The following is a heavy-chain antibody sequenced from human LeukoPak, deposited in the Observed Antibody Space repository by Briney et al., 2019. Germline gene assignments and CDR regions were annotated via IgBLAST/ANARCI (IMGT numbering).Heavy chain of an antibody. CDR2: VYTGGST. CDR3: ARGLAAAGLYFDY. J-gene: IGHJ4*02. CDR1: GFTVSSNY. V-gene: IGHV3-53*01. D-gene: IGHD6-13*01. Sequence: GGSLRLSCAASGFTVSSNYMTWVRQAPGKGLNWFSVVYTGGSTYSADSVKGRFTISRDNSKNTLYLQMNSLRAEDTAVYYCARGLAAAGLYFDYWGQGTLVTVSS.